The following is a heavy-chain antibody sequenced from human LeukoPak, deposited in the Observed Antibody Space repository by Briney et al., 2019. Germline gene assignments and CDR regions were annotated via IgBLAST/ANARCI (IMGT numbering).Heavy chain of an antibody. J-gene: IGHJ4*02. V-gene: IGHV4-59*01. D-gene: IGHD2-2*01. CDR3: AIDADTSSHFDY. CDR1: GGSISSYY. CDR2: ISYGGST. Sequence: PSETLSLTCAVSGGSISSYYWSWVRQPPGKGLEWLGYISYGGSTNYTPSLKSRVTISVDTSKNQFSLKLSSVTAADTAFYYWAIDADTSSHFDYWGQGTLVTVSS.